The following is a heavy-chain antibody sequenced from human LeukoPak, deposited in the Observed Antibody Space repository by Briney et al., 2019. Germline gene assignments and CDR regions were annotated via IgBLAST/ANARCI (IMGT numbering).Heavy chain of an antibody. CDR1: GFTFSSYE. CDR3: ALGGYKFDY. Sequence: PGGSLRLSCAASGFTFSSYEMNWVRQAPGKGLEWVSYISSTSNVVYYDDSVKGRFTISRDNAKNSLYLQMSSLRAEDTAVYYCALGGYKFDYWGQGTLVTVSS. D-gene: IGHD5-24*01. J-gene: IGHJ4*02. V-gene: IGHV3-48*03. CDR2: ISSTSNVV.